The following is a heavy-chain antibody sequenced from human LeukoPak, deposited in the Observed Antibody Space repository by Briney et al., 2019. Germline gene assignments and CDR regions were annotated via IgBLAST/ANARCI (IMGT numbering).Heavy chain of an antibody. J-gene: IGHJ4*02. Sequence: SETLSLTCTVSGGSISSYYWSWVRQPPGKGLEWVGYIYYSGSTNYNPSLKSRVTISVDTSKNQFSLKLSSVTAADTAVYYCARGLSSDEVTTFDYWGQGTLVTVSS. CDR3: ARGLSSDEVTTFDY. CDR1: GGSISSYY. D-gene: IGHD4-17*01. CDR2: IYYSGST. V-gene: IGHV4-59*08.